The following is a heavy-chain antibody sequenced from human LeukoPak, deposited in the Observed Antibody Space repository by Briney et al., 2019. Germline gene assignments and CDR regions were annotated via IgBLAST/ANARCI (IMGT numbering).Heavy chain of an antibody. V-gene: IGHV3-23*01. Sequence: PGGSLRLFCTASGXTFSTYSMTWVRQAPGKGLEWVSTISGRGDSTYYADSVKGRLTISRDNSKDTLYLQMNSLRAEDTAVYFCAKSGMIILNAAMDVWGQGTPVTVSS. CDR2: ISGRGDST. J-gene: IGHJ6*02. D-gene: IGHD3-22*01. CDR1: GXTFSTYS. CDR3: AKSGMIILNAAMDV.